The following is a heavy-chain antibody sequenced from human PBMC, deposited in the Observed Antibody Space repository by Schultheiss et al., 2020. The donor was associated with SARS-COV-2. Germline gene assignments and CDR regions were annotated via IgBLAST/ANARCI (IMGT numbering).Heavy chain of an antibody. CDR3: ARQGGGSIAAGGGKAGAV. CDR2: INHSGST. CDR1: GGSFSGYY. Sequence: SETLSLTCAVYGGSFSGYYWSWIRQPPGKGLEWIGEINHSGSTNYNPSLKSRVTISVDTSKKQFSLKLRSMTAADTAVYYCARQGGGSIAAGGGKAGAVWGQGTTVTVSS. V-gene: IGHV4-34*01. D-gene: IGHD6-13*01. J-gene: IGHJ6*02.